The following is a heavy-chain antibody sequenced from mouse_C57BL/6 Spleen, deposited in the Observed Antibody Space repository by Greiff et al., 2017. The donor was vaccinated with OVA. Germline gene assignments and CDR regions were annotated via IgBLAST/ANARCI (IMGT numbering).Heavy chain of an antibody. J-gene: IGHJ1*03. CDR1: GYTFTDYE. CDR2: IDPETGGT. Sequence: VQLQESGAELVRPGASVTLSCKASGYTFTDYEMHWVKQTPVHGLEWIGAIDPETGGTAYNQKFKGKAILTADKSSSTAYMELRSLTSEDSAVYYCTTSTGPYWYFDVWGTGTTVTVSS. V-gene: IGHV1-15*01. D-gene: IGHD1-1*01. CDR3: TTSTGPYWYFDV.